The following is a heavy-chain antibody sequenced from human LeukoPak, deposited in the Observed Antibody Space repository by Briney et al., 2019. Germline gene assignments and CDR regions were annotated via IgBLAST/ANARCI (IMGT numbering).Heavy chain of an antibody. Sequence: SETLSLTCTVSGGSISTYYWNWIRQTPGKGLEWIGHISYGNTDYNPSLKSGVTISVDTSKNQFSLKLTSVTAADTAVYYCARDKAHSYGRYFDHWGQGALVTVSS. J-gene: IGHJ4*02. V-gene: IGHV4-59*01. D-gene: IGHD5-18*01. CDR1: GGSISTYY. CDR2: ISYGNT. CDR3: ARDKAHSYGRYFDH.